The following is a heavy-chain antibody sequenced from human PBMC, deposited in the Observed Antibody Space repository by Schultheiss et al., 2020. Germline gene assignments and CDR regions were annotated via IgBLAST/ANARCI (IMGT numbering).Heavy chain of an antibody. CDR1: GFTFSSYA. Sequence: GGSLRLSCAASGFTFSSYAMHWVRQAPGKGLEWVAVISYDGSNKYCADSVKGRFTISRDNAKNSLYLQMNSLRAEDTAVYYCAKERGSGVHRYYFGQWGQGTQVTVSS. CDR3: AKERGSGVHRYYFGQ. D-gene: IGHD3-16*01. J-gene: IGHJ4*02. V-gene: IGHV3-30*04. CDR2: ISYDGSNK.